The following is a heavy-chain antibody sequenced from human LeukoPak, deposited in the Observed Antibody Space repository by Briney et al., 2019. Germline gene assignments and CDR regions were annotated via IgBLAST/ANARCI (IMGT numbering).Heavy chain of an antibody. V-gene: IGHV3-11*06. Sequence: GGSLRLSCAASGFTFSDYYMSWIRQAPGKGLEWVSYISSSSSYTHYADSEKGRFTISRDNAKNSLYLQMNSLRAEDTAVYYCARRIRYFDWPGMDVWGKGTTVTVSS. J-gene: IGHJ6*04. CDR1: GFTFSDYY. D-gene: IGHD3-9*01. CDR3: ARRIRYFDWPGMDV. CDR2: ISSSSSYT.